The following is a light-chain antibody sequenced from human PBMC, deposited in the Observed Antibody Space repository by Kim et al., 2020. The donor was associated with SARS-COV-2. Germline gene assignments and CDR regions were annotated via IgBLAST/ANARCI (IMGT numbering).Light chain of an antibody. J-gene: IGKJ1*01. V-gene: IGKV1-5*01. CDR2: DAS. CDR1: QYVTRG. Sequence: STLSASVGDRVTITCRATQYVTRGLAWYQQKPGRAPKLLIYDASTLDRGVPSRFRGSGSVTEFTLTINSLQPDDFASYYCQHRQTFGQGTKVDIK. CDR3: QHRQT.